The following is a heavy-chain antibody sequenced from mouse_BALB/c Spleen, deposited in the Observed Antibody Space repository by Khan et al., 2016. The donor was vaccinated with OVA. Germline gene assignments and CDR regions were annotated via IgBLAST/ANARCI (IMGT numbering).Heavy chain of an antibody. V-gene: IGHV3-2*02. CDR3: ASSVTISTVGATDFDY. CDR2: ISYSGRT. D-gene: IGHD1-1*01. CDR1: GYSITSDYA. J-gene: IGHJ2*01. Sequence: EVQLQESGPGLVKPSQSLSLTCTVSGYSITSDYAWNWIRQFPGNKLEWVGYISYSGRTSYNPSLKSRISITRDTSKNQFFLQLSSVTTEDTATYYCASSVTISTVGATDFDYWGQGTTLTVSS.